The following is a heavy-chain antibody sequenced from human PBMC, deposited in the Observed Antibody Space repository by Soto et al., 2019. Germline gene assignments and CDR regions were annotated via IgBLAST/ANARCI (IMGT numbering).Heavy chain of an antibody. CDR1: GFTISTYS. J-gene: IGHJ6*02. CDR2: ISSNGGST. V-gene: IGHV3-64D*06. Sequence: PGGSLRLSCSASGFTISTYSMHWVRQAPGKGLEYVSAISSNGGSTYYADSVKGRFTISRDNSKNTLYLQMSSLRAEDTAVYYCVKDGRIRDDSSGPDVWGQGTTVTVSS. CDR3: VKDGRIRDDSSGPDV. D-gene: IGHD3-22*01.